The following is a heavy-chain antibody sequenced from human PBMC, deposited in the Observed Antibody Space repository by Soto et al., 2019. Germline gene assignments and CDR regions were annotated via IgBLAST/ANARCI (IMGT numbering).Heavy chain of an antibody. CDR1: GYTFTSYG. CDR3: ARSQWLVEPGPYYFDY. D-gene: IGHD6-19*01. J-gene: IGHJ4*02. CDR2: ISAYNGKT. V-gene: IGHV1-18*01. Sequence: ASGQVSCKASGYTFTSYGISWVRQATGQGVEWMGWISAYNGKTNYEQKVQGRDNMTKDKSTSTAYMELRSLRSDDTAVYYCARSQWLVEPGPYYFDYWGQGTLVTVSS.